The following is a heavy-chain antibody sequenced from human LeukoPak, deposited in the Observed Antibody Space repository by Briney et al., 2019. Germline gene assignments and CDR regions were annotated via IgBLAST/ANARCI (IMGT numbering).Heavy chain of an antibody. CDR3: ANLRGNNWYIEY. J-gene: IGHJ4*02. V-gene: IGHV3-30*18. Sequence: PGKSLRLSCAASGFTFRNYGMHWVRQAPGKGLEWVAVVSYDGRNTYYVDSVEGRFTVSRDNSKNTLYLQMNNLRVEDTAVYYCANLRGNNWYIEYWGQGTLVTVSS. CDR2: VSYDGRNT. D-gene: IGHD1-1*01. CDR1: GFTFRNYG.